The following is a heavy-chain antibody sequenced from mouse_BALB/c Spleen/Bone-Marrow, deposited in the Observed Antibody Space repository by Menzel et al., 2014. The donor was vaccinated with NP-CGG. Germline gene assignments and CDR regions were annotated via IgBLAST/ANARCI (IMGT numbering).Heavy chain of an antibody. CDR1: GFNIKDTY. D-gene: IGHD1-2*01. Sequence: EVKLMESGAELVEPGASVKLSCTGSGFNIKDTYIHWMKQRPEQGLEWIGRIDPANGYTKYDPKFQAKATITADPFPNTSYLQRSSLAPEDSAVYYCARVTAATSYYAMDFWGQGTSVTVSS. CDR2: IDPANGYT. V-gene: IGHV14-3*02. J-gene: IGHJ4*01. CDR3: ARVTAATSYYAMDF.